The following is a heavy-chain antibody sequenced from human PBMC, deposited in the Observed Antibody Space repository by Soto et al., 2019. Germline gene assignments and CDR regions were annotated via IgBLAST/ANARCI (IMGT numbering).Heavy chain of an antibody. V-gene: IGHV1-3*01. Sequence: EASVKVSCKASGYTFTSYAVHWVRQAPEQRLEWMGWITAYIGIANYAQKFQGRVTMTADKSTSTAYMELSSLRSEDTAVYYCARADSYYDFWSGPTPPYYYYMDVWGKGTTVTVS. J-gene: IGHJ6*03. CDR1: GYTFTSYA. D-gene: IGHD3-3*01. CDR2: ITAYIGIA. CDR3: ARADSYYDFWSGPTPPYYYYMDV.